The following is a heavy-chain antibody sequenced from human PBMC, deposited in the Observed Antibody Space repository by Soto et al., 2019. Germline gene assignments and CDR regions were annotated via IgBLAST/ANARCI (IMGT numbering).Heavy chain of an antibody. J-gene: IGHJ4*02. CDR2: INPYDGRP. CDR1: GYIFTSYF. Sequence: QVQLVQSGAEVRKPGASVKISCKTSGYIFTSYFVHWVRQAPGQGLEWLGIINPYDGRPTYAQKLQGRLTMTRDTSTSTVDMELSSLRSEDTATYYCARVLGYYDMSDHLDYWGQGTLVTVSS. V-gene: IGHV1-46*01. CDR3: ARVLGYYDMSDHLDY. D-gene: IGHD3-22*01.